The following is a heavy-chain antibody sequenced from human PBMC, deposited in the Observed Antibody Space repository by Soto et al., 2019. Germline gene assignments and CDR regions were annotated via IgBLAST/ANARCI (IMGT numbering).Heavy chain of an antibody. Sequence: KPSETLSLTCTVSGVSISSSTYYWGWIRQSPGKGLEWIASIYNSGSNYYNPPLTGRVTISVDTSKNQFSLQLSSVTATDTAVYHCARDRSGWNYYFDYWGQGALVTVSS. CDR3: ARDRSGWNYYFDY. CDR1: GVSISSSTYY. V-gene: IGHV4-39*01. J-gene: IGHJ4*02. CDR2: IYNSGSN. D-gene: IGHD6-19*01.